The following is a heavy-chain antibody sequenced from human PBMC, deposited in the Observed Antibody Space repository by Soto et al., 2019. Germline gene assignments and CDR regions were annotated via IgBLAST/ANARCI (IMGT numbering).Heavy chain of an antibody. Sequence: EVQLVESGGGLVQPGRSLRLSCAASGFTFDDYAMHWVRQAPGKGLEWVSGISWNSGSIGYADSVKGRFTISRDNAKNSLYLQLNSLRAEDTAFYYCAKGNYGSGSSFGGIDYWGQRTLVTVSS. CDR3: AKGNYGSGSSFGGIDY. J-gene: IGHJ4*02. CDR2: ISWNSGSI. D-gene: IGHD3-10*01. CDR1: GFTFDDYA. V-gene: IGHV3-9*01.